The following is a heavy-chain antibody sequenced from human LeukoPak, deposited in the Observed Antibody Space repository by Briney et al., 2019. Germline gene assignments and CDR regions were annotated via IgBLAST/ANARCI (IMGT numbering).Heavy chain of an antibody. V-gene: IGHV4-59*08. CDR2: IYYSGST. Sequence: PSETLSLTCTVSGGSISSYYWSWIRQPPGKGLEWIGYIYYSGSTNYNPSLKSRVTISVDTSKNQFSLKLSSVTAADTAVYYCARQGYCSSTSCYNRGFFGYWGQGTLVTVSS. J-gene: IGHJ4*02. D-gene: IGHD2-2*01. CDR1: GGSISSYY. CDR3: ARQGYCSSTSCYNRGFFGY.